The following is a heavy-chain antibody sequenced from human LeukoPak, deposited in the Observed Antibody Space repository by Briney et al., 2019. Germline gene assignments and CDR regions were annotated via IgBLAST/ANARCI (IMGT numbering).Heavy chain of an antibody. CDR3: AKIGRRYDFWTGYYEEEVDYMDV. J-gene: IGHJ6*03. V-gene: IGHV3-48*01. D-gene: IGHD3-3*01. Sequence: QPGGSLRLSCAASGFSFSSYSMNWVRQAPGKGLEWISSISPSTSTIYYADSVKGRFTISRDNAENSLYLQMNSLRAEDTAVYYCAKIGRRYDFWTGYYEEEVDYMDVWGKGTTVTVSS. CDR1: GFSFSSYS. CDR2: ISPSTSTI.